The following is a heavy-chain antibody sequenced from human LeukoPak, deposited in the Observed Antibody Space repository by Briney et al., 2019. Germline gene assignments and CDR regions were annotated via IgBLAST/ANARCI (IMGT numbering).Heavy chain of an antibody. CDR2: IKEDGSEK. D-gene: IGHD3-22*01. J-gene: IGHJ5*01. CDR1: GFTFRNYW. CDR3: AKVRRAFSNNYDSLDT. Sequence: GGSLRLSCTASGFTFRNYWMSWVRQAPGKGLEWVANIKEDGSEKDYVDSVKGRFTVSRDNAKNSLYLQMNSLRDEDTAVYYCAKVRRAFSNNYDSLDTWGHGTLVTVSS. V-gene: IGHV3-7*01.